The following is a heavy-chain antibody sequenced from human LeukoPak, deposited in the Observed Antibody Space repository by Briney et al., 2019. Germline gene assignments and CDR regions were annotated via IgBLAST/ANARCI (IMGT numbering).Heavy chain of an antibody. CDR1: GFTFSNYA. CDR2: ISASGGST. V-gene: IGHV3-23*01. Sequence: GGSLRLSCAASGFTFSNYAMTWVRQAPGKGLKWVSSISASGGSTYYADSVKGRFTISRDNSKNTLYLQLNNLTLGATAVYDCGKDAPLSGGQGTLITVSS. J-gene: IGHJ4*02. CDR3: GKDAPLS.